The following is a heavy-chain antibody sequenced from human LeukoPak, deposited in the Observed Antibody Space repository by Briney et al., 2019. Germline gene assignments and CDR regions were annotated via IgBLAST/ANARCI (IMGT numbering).Heavy chain of an antibody. J-gene: IGHJ6*03. V-gene: IGHV4-39*07. CDR1: GGSISSSSYY. Sequence: PSETLSLTCTVSGGSISSSSYYWGWIRQPPGKGLEWIGSIYYSGSTNYNPSLKSRVTMSVDTSKNQFSLKLSSVTAADTAVYYCARTRYDYYDSSGEVSYYMDVWGKGTTVTISS. CDR2: IYYSGST. CDR3: ARTRYDYYDSSGEVSYYMDV. D-gene: IGHD3-22*01.